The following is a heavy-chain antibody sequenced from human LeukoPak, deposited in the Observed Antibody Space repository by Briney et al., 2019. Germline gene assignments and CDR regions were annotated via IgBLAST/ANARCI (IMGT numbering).Heavy chain of an antibody. V-gene: IGHV1-46*01. D-gene: IGHD2-2*01. Sequence: ASVKVSCKASGYTFTSYYMHWVRQAPGQGLEWMGIINPSGGSTSYAQKFQGRVTMTRDTSTSTVYMELSSLRSEDTAVYYCARGLIRSTSLGYYYYYMDVWGKGTTVTVSS. CDR1: GYTFTSYY. CDR2: INPSGGST. CDR3: ARGLIRSTSLGYYYYYMDV. J-gene: IGHJ6*03.